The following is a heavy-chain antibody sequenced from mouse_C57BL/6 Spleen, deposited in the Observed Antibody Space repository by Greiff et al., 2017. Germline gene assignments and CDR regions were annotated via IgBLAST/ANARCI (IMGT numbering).Heavy chain of an antibody. CDR3: ARALYDGYPGYFDV. J-gene: IGHJ1*03. CDR1: GYTFTSYW. V-gene: IGHV1-55*01. CDR2: IYPGSGGT. D-gene: IGHD2-3*01. Sequence: QVQLQQPGAELVKPGASVKMSCKASGYTFTSYWITWVKQRPGQGLEWIGDIYPGSGGTNYNEKFKSKATLTVDTSSSTAYMQLSSLTSEDSAVYDCARALYDGYPGYFDVWGTGTTVTVSS.